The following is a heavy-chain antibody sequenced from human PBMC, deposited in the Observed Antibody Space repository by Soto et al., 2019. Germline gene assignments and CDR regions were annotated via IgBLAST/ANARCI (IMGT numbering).Heavy chain of an antibody. V-gene: IGHV1-3*05. CDR1: GYTFTSYA. CDR3: ARECTNGVCGYYYGMDV. Sequence: QVQLVQSGAEEKKPGASVKVSCKASGYTFTSYAMHWVRQAPGQRREWMGWINAGNGNTKYSQKFQGRVTITRDTSASTAYMELSSLRSEDTAVYYCARECTNGVCGYYYGMDVWGQGTTVTVSS. CDR2: INAGNGNT. J-gene: IGHJ6*02. D-gene: IGHD2-8*01.